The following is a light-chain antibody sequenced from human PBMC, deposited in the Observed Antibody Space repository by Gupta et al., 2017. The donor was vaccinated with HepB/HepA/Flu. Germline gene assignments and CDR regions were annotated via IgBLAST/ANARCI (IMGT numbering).Light chain of an antibody. CDR2: KVT. V-gene: IGLV2-11*01. CDR3: CSYAGSYTLV. CDR1: SSDVGGYNY. Sequence: HSPPTHPPASSSSPQPSVTISCTGTSSDVGGYNYVSWYQQHPGKAPKLMIYKVTKRPSGVPDRFSGSKSGNTASLTISGLQADDEADYYCCSYAGSYTLVFGGGTKLTVL. J-gene: IGLJ3*02.